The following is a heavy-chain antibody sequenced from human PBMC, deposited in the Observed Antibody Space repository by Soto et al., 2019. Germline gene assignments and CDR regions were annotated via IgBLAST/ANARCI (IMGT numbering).Heavy chain of an antibody. V-gene: IGHV3-21*01. CDR3: ARDRVEMATNDAFDI. J-gene: IGHJ3*02. CDR2: ISSSSSYI. CDR1: GFTFSSYS. D-gene: IGHD5-12*01. Sequence: GGSLRLSCAASGFTFSSYSMNWVRQAPGKGLEWVSSISSSSSYIYYADSVKGRFTISRDNAKNSLYLQMNSLRAEDTAVYYCARDRVEMATNDAFDIWGQGTMVTVSS.